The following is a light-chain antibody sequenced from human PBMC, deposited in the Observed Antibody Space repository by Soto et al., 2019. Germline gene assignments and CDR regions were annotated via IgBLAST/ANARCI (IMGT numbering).Light chain of an antibody. CDR2: GAS. V-gene: IGKV3-15*01. CDR3: QQYNSYSWT. J-gene: IGKJ1*01. Sequence: EIVMTQSPATLSVSPGERVTLSCRARQSVGSNLAWYQQKPGQAPRLLIYGASTRATGIPARFSGSGSETEFTLIISSLQPDDFATYYCQQYNSYSWTFGQGTKVDIK. CDR1: QSVGSN.